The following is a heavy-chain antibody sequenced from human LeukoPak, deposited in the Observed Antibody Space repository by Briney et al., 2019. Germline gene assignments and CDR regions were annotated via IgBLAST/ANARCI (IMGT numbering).Heavy chain of an antibody. D-gene: IGHD6-19*01. CDR3: AREEHSSGWYA. CDR2: IYYSGST. J-gene: IGHJ4*02. Sequence: PSETLSLTCTVSGGSISSYYWSWIRQPPGKGLEWIGYIYYSGSTNYNPSLKSRVTISVDTSKNQFSLKLSSATAADTAVYYCAREEHSSGWYAWGQGTLVTVSS. CDR1: GGSISSYY. V-gene: IGHV4-59*01.